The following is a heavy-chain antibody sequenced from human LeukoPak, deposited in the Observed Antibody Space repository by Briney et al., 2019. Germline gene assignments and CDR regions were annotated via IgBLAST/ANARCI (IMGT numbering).Heavy chain of an antibody. CDR2: TGGSDDNT. CDR1: GLNFNGYA. Sequence: QPGGSLRLSCEGSGLNFNGYAISWVRQAPGKGLEWVAVTGGSDDNTHYADSVKGRFTISRDNSANRLFLHMHSLRPDDSARYYCTRDLMTGFSSGWYFAYWGQGTLVTVSS. V-gene: IGHV3-23*01. D-gene: IGHD6-19*01. CDR3: TRDLMTGFSSGWYFAY. J-gene: IGHJ4*02.